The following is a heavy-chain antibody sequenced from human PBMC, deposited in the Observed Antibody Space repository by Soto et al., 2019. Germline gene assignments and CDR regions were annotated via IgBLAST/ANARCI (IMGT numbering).Heavy chain of an antibody. CDR3: ARGRSVTPYYFDY. D-gene: IGHD4-17*01. Sequence: QVQLVQSGAEVKKPGSSVKVSCKASGGTFSSYTISWVRQAPGQGLEWMGRIIPILGIANYAQKFQGRVTITADKPTSTAYMELSSLRSEDTAVYYCARGRSVTPYYFDYWGQGTLVTVSS. CDR2: IIPILGIA. V-gene: IGHV1-69*02. J-gene: IGHJ4*02. CDR1: GGTFSSYT.